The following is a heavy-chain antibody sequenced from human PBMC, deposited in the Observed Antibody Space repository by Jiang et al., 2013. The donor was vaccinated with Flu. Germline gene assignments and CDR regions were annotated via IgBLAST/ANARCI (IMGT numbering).Heavy chain of an antibody. CDR2: VILVLGIA. V-gene: IGHV1-69*04. CDR3: AREAPVAAANYYYYYGMDV. CDR1: GGTFNSHG. Sequence: SGAEVKKPGSSVKVSCKASGGTFNSHGISWVRQAPGQGLEWMGRVILVLGIANYAQKFRGRLTITADKSTSTAFMELTSLRSEDTAVYFCAREAPVAAANYYYYYGMDV. D-gene: IGHD2-15*01. J-gene: IGHJ6*01.